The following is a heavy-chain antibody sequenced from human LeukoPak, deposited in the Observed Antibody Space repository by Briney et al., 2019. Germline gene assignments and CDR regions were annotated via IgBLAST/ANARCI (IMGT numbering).Heavy chain of an antibody. V-gene: IGHV3-23*01. CDR3: AKFLPTHSVVANYYFDY. CDR1: GFLFSSYA. D-gene: IGHD2-21*01. CDR2: ISGSGGST. J-gene: IGHJ4*02. Sequence: GGSLRLSCAACGFLFSSYAMSWVRQARGRGLEWVSAISGSGGSTYYADSVKVRFTISRDNSKHTLYLQMNSLRAEDTSVYYCAKFLPTHSVVANYYFDYWGQGTLVTVSS.